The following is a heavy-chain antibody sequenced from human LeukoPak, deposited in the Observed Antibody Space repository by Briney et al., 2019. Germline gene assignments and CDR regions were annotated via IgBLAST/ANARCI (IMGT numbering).Heavy chain of an antibody. J-gene: IGHJ6*02. D-gene: IGHD6-19*01. Sequence: SVKVPCKASGGTFSSYAISWVRQAPGQGLEWMGRIIPILGIPNNAQKFQGRVTITADKSTRTAYLELSSLRSEDTAVYYCAKHIAVAGTNYYGMDVWGQGTTVTVSS. V-gene: IGHV1-69*04. CDR2: IIPILGIP. CDR3: AKHIAVAGTNYYGMDV. CDR1: GGTFSSYA.